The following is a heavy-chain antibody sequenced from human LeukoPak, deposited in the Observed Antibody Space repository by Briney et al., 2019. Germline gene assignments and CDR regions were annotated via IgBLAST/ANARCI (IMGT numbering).Heavy chain of an antibody. Sequence: GGSLRLSCADSGLTFSSYAMGWVRQAPGKGLEWVSTVNESGGRTYYADSVKGRFTMSRDNSKNTLYLQMNSLRVEDTAIYYCAKEGRPNSGGGFFDYWGQGTRVTVSS. CDR2: VNESGGRT. D-gene: IGHD1-26*01. J-gene: IGHJ4*02. V-gene: IGHV3-23*01. CDR1: GLTFSSYA. CDR3: AKEGRPNSGGGFFDY.